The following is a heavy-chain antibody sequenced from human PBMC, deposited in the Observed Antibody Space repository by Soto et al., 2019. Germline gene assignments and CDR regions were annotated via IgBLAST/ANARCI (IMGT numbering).Heavy chain of an antibody. J-gene: IGHJ6*02. CDR3: PSMFCAGGLCYRRWAFYHGTDV. Sequence: QITLKESGPTLVQPTQTLTLTCSCSGFSLTTGGMGVGWIRQPPGKALEWLALIYWDDDKGYSPSVKSRLTITKDISKNQVVLSMTNMVLVDTPTYHCPSMFCAGGLCYRRWAFYHGTDVWGQGTTVTVS. CDR2: IYWDDDK. D-gene: IGHD2-8*02. V-gene: IGHV2-5*02. CDR1: GFSLTTGGMG.